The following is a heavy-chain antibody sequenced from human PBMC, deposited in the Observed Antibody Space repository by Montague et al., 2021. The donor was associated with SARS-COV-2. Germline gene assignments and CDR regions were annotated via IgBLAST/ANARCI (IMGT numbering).Heavy chain of an antibody. CDR1: GFTFSSFS. CDR3: ASHEGSDSASY. CDR2: ISWDGSTI. J-gene: IGHJ4*02. D-gene: IGHD2-21*02. Sequence: SLRLSCAASGFTFSSFSMHWVRQAPGKGLEWVSFISWDGSTIYYAESVKGRFTISRDNAKNSLYLQMNSLRFEDTAVYYCASHEGSDSASYWGQGTLVTVSS. V-gene: IGHV3-21*01.